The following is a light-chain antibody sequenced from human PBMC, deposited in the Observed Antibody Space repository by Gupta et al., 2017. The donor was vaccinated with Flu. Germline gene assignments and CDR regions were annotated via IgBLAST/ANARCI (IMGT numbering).Light chain of an antibody. J-gene: IGKJ1*01. CDR2: AAS. CDR3: QRYDSYRWT. V-gene: IGKV1-8*01. CDR1: QGISSY. Sequence: AIRMTQSPSSFSASTGDRVTITCRASQGISSYLAWYQQKPGKAPKLLIYAASTLQSGVPSRFSGSGSGTDFTLTISLLHSEDFTNYYCQRYDSYRWTFGQGTKVEIK.